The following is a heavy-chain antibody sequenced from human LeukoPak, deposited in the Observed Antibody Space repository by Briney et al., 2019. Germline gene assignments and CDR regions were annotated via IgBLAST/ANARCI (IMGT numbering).Heavy chain of an antibody. CDR3: ARERVAAAGRVIDY. CDR2: ISYDGSNK. J-gene: IGHJ4*02. CDR1: GFTFSSYA. Sequence: GGSLRLSCAASGFTFSSYAMHWVRQAPGKGLEWVAVISYDGSNKYYADSVKGRFTISRDNSKNTLYLQMNSLRAEDTAVYYCARERVAAAGRVIDYWGQGTLVTVSS. D-gene: IGHD6-13*01. V-gene: IGHV3-30-3*01.